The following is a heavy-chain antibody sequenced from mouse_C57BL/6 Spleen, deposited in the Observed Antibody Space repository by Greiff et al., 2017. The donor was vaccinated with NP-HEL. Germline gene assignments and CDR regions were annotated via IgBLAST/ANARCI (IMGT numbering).Heavy chain of an antibody. CDR2: ISDGGSYT. CDR3: AREDSSGGDAMDY. CDR1: GFTFSSYA. J-gene: IGHJ4*01. D-gene: IGHD3-2*02. V-gene: IGHV5-4*01. Sequence: EVQGVESGGGLVKPGGSLKLSCAASGFTFSSYAMSWVRQTPEKRLEWVATISDGGSYTYYPDNVKGRFTISRDNAKNNLYLQMSHLKSEDTAMYYCAREDSSGGDAMDYWGQGTSVTVSS.